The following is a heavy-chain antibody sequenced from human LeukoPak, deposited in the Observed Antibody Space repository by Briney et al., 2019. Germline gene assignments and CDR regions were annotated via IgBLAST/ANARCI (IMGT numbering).Heavy chain of an antibody. J-gene: IGHJ4*02. CDR2: IIPMSGTA. Sequence: GASVKVSCKASGGTFNNFAISWVRQAPGQGLEWVGGIIPMSGTANYAQKFQGRVTITADESTSTAYMELSSLRSEDTAIYYCASPVKYYDTWSGYLPFDYWGQGTLVTVSS. CDR1: GGTFNNFA. CDR3: ASPVKYYDTWSGYLPFDY. D-gene: IGHD3-3*01. V-gene: IGHV1-69*13.